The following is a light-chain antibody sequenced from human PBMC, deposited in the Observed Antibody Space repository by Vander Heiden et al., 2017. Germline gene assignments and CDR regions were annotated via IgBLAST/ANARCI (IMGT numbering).Light chain of an antibody. CDR2: AAS. Sequence: DIQMIQPPSSLSASVGDRVTITGRASQSISSYLNWYQQKPGKAPKLLIYAASSLQSGVPSRFSDSGSGTDFTLTISSLQPEDFATYYCQQSYSTPYTFGQGTKLEIK. CDR3: QQSYSTPYT. CDR1: QSISSY. V-gene: IGKV1-39*01. J-gene: IGKJ2*01.